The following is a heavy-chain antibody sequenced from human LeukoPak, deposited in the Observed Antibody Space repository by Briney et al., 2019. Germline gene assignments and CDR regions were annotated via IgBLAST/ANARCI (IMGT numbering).Heavy chain of an antibody. CDR1: GFTFSSYA. D-gene: IGHD1-26*01. V-gene: IGHV3-64*01. CDR2: ISSNGGST. Sequence: GGSLRLSCAASGFTFSSYAMHWVRQAPGKGLEYVSAISSNGGSTYYANSVKGRFTISRDNSKNTLYLQMGSLRAEDMAVYYCAREAWELLYFDYWGQGTLVTVSS. CDR3: AREAWELLYFDY. J-gene: IGHJ4*02.